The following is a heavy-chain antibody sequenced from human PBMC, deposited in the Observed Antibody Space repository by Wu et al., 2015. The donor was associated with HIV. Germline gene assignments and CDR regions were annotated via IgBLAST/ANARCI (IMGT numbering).Heavy chain of an antibody. CDR1: GGTFSNYA. J-gene: IGHJ3*02. CDR2: IITIFNIT. D-gene: IGHD6-13*01. V-gene: IGHV1-69*12. CDR3: ARSFSETSSWYNRPPNAFQI. Sequence: QVQLVQSGAEVKRPWSSVKVSCKASGGTFSNYAITWVRQAPGQGLEWMGGIITIFNITNYAQKFQDRVTFLADASTSTAYMEVSSLRSEDTAVYYCARSFSETSSWYNRPPNAFQIWGQGTMVTVSS.